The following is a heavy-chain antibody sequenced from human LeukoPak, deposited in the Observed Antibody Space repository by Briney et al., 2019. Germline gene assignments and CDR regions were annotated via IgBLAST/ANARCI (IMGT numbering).Heavy chain of an antibody. J-gene: IGHJ4*02. CDR3: ARASRSGSYFFY. Sequence: GGSLRLSCAASGFTFSDHYMDWVRQTPGKGLEWVGRSRNRANSYTTEYAASVKGRFTISRDDSKNSLFLQMNSLKTDDTAVYYCARASRSGSYFFYWGQGTLVTVSS. V-gene: IGHV3-72*01. D-gene: IGHD1-26*01. CDR1: GFTFSDHY. CDR2: SRNRANSYTT.